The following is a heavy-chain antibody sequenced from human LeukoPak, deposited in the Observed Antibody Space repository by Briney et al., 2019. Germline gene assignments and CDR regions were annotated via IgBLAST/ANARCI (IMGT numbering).Heavy chain of an antibody. V-gene: IGHV1-2*06. CDR2: INPNSGGT. CDR3: ARRRDGYN. CDR1: GYTFTSYD. J-gene: IGHJ4*02. D-gene: IGHD5-24*01. Sequence: AASVKVSCKASGYTFTSYDINWVRQAPGQGLEWMGRINPNSGGTNYAQKFQGRVTMTRDASISTAYMELSRLRSDDTAVYYCARRRDGYNWGQGTLVTVSS.